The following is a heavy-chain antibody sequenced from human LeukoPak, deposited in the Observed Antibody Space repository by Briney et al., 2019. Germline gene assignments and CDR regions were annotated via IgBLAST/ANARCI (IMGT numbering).Heavy chain of an antibody. Sequence: ASVKVSYKVSGYTLTELSMHWVRQAPGKGLEWMGGFDPEDGETIYAQKFQGRVTMTEDTSTDTAYMELSSLRSEDTAVYYCARGYYDFWSGYEGVTFDYWGQGTLVTVSS. CDR2: FDPEDGET. J-gene: IGHJ4*02. CDR3: ARGYYDFWSGYEGVTFDY. CDR1: GYTLTELS. V-gene: IGHV1-24*01. D-gene: IGHD3-3*01.